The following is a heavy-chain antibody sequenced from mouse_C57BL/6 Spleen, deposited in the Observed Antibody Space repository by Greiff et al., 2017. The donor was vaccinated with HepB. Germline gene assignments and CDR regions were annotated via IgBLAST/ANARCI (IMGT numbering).Heavy chain of an antibody. CDR1: GYTFTSYG. Sequence: VMLVESGAELARPGASVKLSCKASGYTFTSYGISWVKQRTGQGLEWIGEIYPRSGNTYYNEKFKGKATLTADKSSSTAYMELRSLTSEDSAVYFCARYSPYAMDYWGQGTSVTVSS. J-gene: IGHJ4*01. V-gene: IGHV1-81*01. D-gene: IGHD2-12*01. CDR2: IYPRSGNT. CDR3: ARYSPYAMDY.